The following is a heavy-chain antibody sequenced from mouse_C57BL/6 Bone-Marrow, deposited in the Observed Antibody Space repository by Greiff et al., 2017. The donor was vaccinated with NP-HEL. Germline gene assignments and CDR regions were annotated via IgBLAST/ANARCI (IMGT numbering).Heavy chain of an antibody. J-gene: IGHJ1*03. V-gene: IGHV5-17*01. Sequence: EVKLMESGGGLVKPGGSLKLSCAASGFTFSDYGMHWVRQAPEKGLEWVAYISSGSSTIYYADTVNGRFTISRDNAKNTLFLQMTSLRSEDTAMYYCARDYWYFDVWGTGTTVTVSS. CDR3: ARDYWYFDV. CDR1: GFTFSDYG. CDR2: ISSGSSTI.